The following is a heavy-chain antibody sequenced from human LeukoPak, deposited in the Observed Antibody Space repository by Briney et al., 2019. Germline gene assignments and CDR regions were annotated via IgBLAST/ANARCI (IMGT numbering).Heavy chain of an antibody. CDR1: GGSIISYY. CDR3: ARDVATITASAGRFAA. D-gene: IGHD5-12*01. CDR2: IYYSGST. Sequence: PSETLSLTCTVSGGSIISYYWTWIRQPPGKGLEWIGYIYYSGSTNYNPSLKSRVTISVDTSKNQFSLKLSSVTAADTAVYYCARDVATITASAGRFAAWSQGTLVTVSS. V-gene: IGHV4-59*12. J-gene: IGHJ5*02.